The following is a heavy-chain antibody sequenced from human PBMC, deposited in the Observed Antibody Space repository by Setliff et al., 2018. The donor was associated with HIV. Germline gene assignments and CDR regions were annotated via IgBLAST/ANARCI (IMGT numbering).Heavy chain of an antibody. CDR1: GYSISSGFY. CDR3: ARRTIWGDAFDI. V-gene: IGHV4-38-2*02. D-gene: IGHD3-16*01. CDR2: IFHSGNT. Sequence: SETLSLTCNVSGYSISSGFYWGWLRQPPGKGLGWIGNIFHSGNTDQNQSLKSRGTMSVETSENQFSLRLNSVTAADTAVYYCARRTIWGDAFDIWGRGTMVTVSS. J-gene: IGHJ3*02.